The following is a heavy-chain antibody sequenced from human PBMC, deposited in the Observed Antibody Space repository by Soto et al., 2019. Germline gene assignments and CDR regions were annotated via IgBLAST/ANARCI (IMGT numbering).Heavy chain of an antibody. CDR3: AIGYCSGGSCYSLDAFDI. J-gene: IGHJ3*02. D-gene: IGHD2-15*01. CDR2: IYHSGST. CDR1: GGSISSGGYS. V-gene: IGHV4-30-2*01. Sequence: QLQLQESGSGLVKPSQTLSLTCAVSGGSISSGGYSWSWIRQPPGKGLEWIGYIYHSGSTYYNPSLKSRVTRSVDRSKNQFSLKLSSVTAADTAVYYCAIGYCSGGSCYSLDAFDIWGQGTMVTVSS.